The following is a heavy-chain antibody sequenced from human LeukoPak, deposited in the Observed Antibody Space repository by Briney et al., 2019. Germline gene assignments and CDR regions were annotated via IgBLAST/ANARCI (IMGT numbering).Heavy chain of an antibody. D-gene: IGHD4-11*01. Sequence: GGSLRLSCAASGFTFSSYAMSWVRQAPGKGLEWVSAIGGSGGSTYYADSVKGRFTISRDNSKSTLYLQMNSLRAEDTAVYYCAKDNPVTTVAFDIWGQGTMVTVSS. V-gene: IGHV3-23*01. CDR1: GFTFSSYA. CDR2: IGGSGGST. J-gene: IGHJ3*02. CDR3: AKDNPVTTVAFDI.